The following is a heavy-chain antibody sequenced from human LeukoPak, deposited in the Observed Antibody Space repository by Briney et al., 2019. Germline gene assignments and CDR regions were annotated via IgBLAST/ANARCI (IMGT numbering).Heavy chain of an antibody. CDR3: ASEPEGEASSAFDI. CDR1: GGSFSGYY. Sequence: SETLSLTCAVYGGSFSGYYWSWIRQPPGKGLEWIGEINHSGSTNYNPSLKSRVTISVDTSKNQFSLKLSSVTAADTAVYYCASEPEGEASSAFDIWGQGTMVTVSS. CDR2: INHSGST. V-gene: IGHV4-34*01. J-gene: IGHJ3*02. D-gene: IGHD1-14*01.